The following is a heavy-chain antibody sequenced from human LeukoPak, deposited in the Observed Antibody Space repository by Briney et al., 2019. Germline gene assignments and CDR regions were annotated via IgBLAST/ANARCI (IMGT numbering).Heavy chain of an antibody. CDR1: GGTFSSYA. J-gene: IGHJ3*02. CDR2: IIPILGIA. CDR3: ARQGGITVFGVAQPGGAFDI. V-gene: IGHV1-69*04. D-gene: IGHD3-3*01. Sequence: GSSVKVSCKASGGTFSSYAISWVRQAPGQGLEWMGSIIPILGIANYAQKFQGRVTITADKSTSTAYMELSSLRSEDSAVYYCARQGGITVFGVAQPGGAFDIWGQGTMVTVSS.